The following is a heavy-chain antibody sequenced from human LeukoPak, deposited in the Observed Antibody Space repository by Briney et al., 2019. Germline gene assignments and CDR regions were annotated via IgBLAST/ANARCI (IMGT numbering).Heavy chain of an antibody. CDR2: ISSDGSFK. CDR3: AKDQSSNYFDY. Sequence: GGSLRLSCAASGFPFTYYMHWVRQAPGKGLEWVAVISSDGSFKDYADYVKGRFTISRDNSKNTVHLQMTSLRTEDTAVYYCAKDQSSNYFDYWGQGTLVTVSS. CDR1: GFPFTYY. V-gene: IGHV3-30*18. J-gene: IGHJ4*02. D-gene: IGHD6-13*01.